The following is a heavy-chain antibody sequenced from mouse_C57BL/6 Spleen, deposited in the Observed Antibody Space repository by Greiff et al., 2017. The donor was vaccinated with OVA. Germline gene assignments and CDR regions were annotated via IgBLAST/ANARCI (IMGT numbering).Heavy chain of an antibody. J-gene: IGHJ3*01. Sequence: EVQLQQSGPELVKPGDSVKISCKASGYSFTGYFMNWVMQSPGKSLEWIGRINPYNGDTFYNQKFKGKATLTVDKSSSTAHMELRSLTSEDSAVYYCARYDYDGGAYWGQGTLVTVSA. CDR1: GYSFTGYF. D-gene: IGHD2-4*01. CDR2: INPYNGDT. CDR3: ARYDYDGGAY. V-gene: IGHV1-20*01.